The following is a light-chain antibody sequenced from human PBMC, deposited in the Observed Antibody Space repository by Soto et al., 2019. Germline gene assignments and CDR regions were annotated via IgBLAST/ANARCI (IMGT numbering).Light chain of an antibody. V-gene: IGKV1-5*01. CDR3: QQYNSYSSWT. CDR2: DAS. J-gene: IGKJ1*01. Sequence: IQITQPPSALPASVGQRVTITCRTSQSISTRLAWYQQKPGKATKFLIHDASSLESGVPSRFSGSGHETEFTLTISSPHPDDFATYYCQQYNSYSSWTFGQGAKVDIK. CDR1: QSISTR.